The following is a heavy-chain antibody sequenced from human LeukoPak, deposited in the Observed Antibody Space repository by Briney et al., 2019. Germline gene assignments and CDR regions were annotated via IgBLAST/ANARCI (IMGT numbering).Heavy chain of an antibody. D-gene: IGHD3-10*01. CDR3: MMYYYGSGSYSNFDY. CDR2: IIPIFGTA. J-gene: IGHJ4*02. CDR1: GGTFSSYA. Sequence: SVKVSCKASGGTFSSYAISWVRQAPGQGLEWMGGIIPIFGTANYAQKFQGRVTITTDESTSTAYMELSSLRSADTAVYYCMMYYYGSGSYSNFDYWGQGTLVTVSS. V-gene: IGHV1-69*05.